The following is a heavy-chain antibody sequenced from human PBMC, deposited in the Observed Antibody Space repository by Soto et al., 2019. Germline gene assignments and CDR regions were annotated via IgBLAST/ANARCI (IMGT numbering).Heavy chain of an antibody. Sequence: EVQLVESGGGLVQPGESLRLSCAASGFTVSNYMSWVRQAPGKGLEWVSFIYSGGNTYYADSVKGRFTISRDKSKNTLYLQMNNLRVEDTAVYYCTRRPGSWGQGTLVTVSS. CDR3: TRRPGS. D-gene: IGHD7-27*01. CDR1: GFTVSNY. V-gene: IGHV3-66*01. CDR2: IYSGGNT. J-gene: IGHJ5*02.